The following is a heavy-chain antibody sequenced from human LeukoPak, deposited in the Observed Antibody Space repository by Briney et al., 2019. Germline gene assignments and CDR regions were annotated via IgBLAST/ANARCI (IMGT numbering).Heavy chain of an antibody. CDR2: IYNSGTT. J-gene: IGHJ6*03. Sequence: PSQTLSLTCTVSGGSITSGGYYWSWIRQLPGQDLEWIGYIYNSGTTYYTPSLKSRVTISVDTSKNQFSLKLSSVTAADTAVYYCARVRDDYYYMDGGGKGATVTVS. V-gene: IGHV4-30-4*08. CDR3: ARVRDDYYYMDG. CDR1: GGSITSGGYY.